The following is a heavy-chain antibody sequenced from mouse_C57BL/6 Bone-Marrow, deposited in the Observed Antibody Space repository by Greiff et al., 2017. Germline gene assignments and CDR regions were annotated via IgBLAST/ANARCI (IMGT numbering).Heavy chain of an antibody. Sequence: QVQLQQSGAELAKPGASVKLSCKASGYTFTSYWMHWVKQRPGQGLEWIGYINPCGGYTKYNQKFKDKATLTADESSSTAYMQLSSLTYEDSAVYYCARSFYYGNYVGFAYWGQGTLVTVSA. CDR1: GYTFTSYW. CDR2: INPCGGYT. V-gene: IGHV1-7*01. D-gene: IGHD2-1*01. CDR3: ARSFYYGNYVGFAY. J-gene: IGHJ3*01.